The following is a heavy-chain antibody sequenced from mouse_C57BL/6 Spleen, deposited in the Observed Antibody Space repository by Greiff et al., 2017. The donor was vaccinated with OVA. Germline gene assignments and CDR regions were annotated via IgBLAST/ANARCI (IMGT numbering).Heavy chain of an antibody. Sequence: VQLKESGPELVKPGASVKIPCKASGYTFTDYNMDWVKQSHGKSLEWIGDINPNNGGTIYNQKFKGKATLTVDKSSSTAYMELRSLTSEDTAVYYCARSVYGSSYFDYWGQGTTLTVSS. CDR2: INPNNGGT. D-gene: IGHD1-1*01. J-gene: IGHJ2*01. CDR3: ARSVYGSSYFDY. CDR1: GYTFTDYN. V-gene: IGHV1-18*01.